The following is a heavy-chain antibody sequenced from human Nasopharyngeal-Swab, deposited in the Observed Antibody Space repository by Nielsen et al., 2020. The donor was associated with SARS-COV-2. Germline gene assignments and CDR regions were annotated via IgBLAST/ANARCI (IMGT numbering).Heavy chain of an antibody. Sequence: SETLSLTCTVSGDSVTSTSYYWTWIRQHPGKGLEWIGYIYYTGGSYSNPSLTGRLTMSVATSQNLFSLRLISVTAADTAVYYCARVGDTGMITFDHWGQGALVTVSS. CDR1: GDSVTSTSYY. J-gene: IGHJ5*02. CDR3: ARVGDTGMITFDH. V-gene: IGHV4-31*03. CDR2: IYYTGGS. D-gene: IGHD5-18*01.